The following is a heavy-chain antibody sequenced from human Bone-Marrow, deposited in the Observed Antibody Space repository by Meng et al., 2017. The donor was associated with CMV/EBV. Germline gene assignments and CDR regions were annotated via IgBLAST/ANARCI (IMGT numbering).Heavy chain of an antibody. D-gene: IGHD3-16*01. CDR3: TRNGGGLDV. CDR1: GYTFTAYE. CDR2: INPNSGAT. Sequence: ASVKVSCKASGYTFTAYELYWVRQAPGQGLEWMAWINPNSGATNYAKKFQDRITMTRDTSISTAYMEVSSLTSDDTAVYYRTRNGGGLDVWGQGTTVTVSS. V-gene: IGHV1-2*02. J-gene: IGHJ6*02.